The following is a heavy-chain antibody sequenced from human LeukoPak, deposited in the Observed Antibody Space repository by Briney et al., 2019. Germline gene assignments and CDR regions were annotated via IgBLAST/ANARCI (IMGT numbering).Heavy chain of an antibody. CDR3: AKGRYCSSTSCYNDYYYGMDV. CDR2: ISGSGDST. J-gene: IGHJ6*02. V-gene: IGHV3-23*01. CDR1: GFTFSSYV. D-gene: IGHD2-2*02. Sequence: GGSLRLSCAASGFTFSSYVMSWVRQVPGKGLEWVSGISGSGDSTYYADSVKGRFTISRDNSKNTLYLQMNSLRAEDTAVYYCAKGRYCSSTSCYNDYYYGMDVWGQGTTVTVSS.